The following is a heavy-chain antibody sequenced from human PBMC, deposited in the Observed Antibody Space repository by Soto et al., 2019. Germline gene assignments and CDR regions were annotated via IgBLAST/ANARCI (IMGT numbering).Heavy chain of an antibody. CDR3: AAEALGVGRPDYYYYGMDV. D-gene: IGHD3-3*01. V-gene: IGHV1-58*01. CDR2: IVVGSGNT. CDR1: GFTFTSSA. Sequence: GASVKVSCKASGFTFTSSAVQWVRQARGQRLEWIGWIVVGSGNTNYAQKFQERVTITRDMSTSTAYMELSSLRSEDTAVYYCAAEALGVGRPDYYYYGMDVWGQGTTVTV. J-gene: IGHJ6*02.